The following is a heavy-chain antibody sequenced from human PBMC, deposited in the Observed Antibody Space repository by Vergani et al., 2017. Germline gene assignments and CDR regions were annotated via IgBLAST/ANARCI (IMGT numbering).Heavy chain of an antibody. Sequence: QVQLQQWGAGLLKPSETLSLTCAVYGGSFSGYYWSWIRQPPGKGLEWIGYIYYSGSTYYNPSLKSRVTISVDTSKNQFSLKLSSVTAADTAVYYCASSHTVTKQGWFDPWGQGTLVTVSS. J-gene: IGHJ5*02. CDR1: GGSFSGYY. CDR2: IYYSGST. D-gene: IGHD4-17*01. CDR3: ASSHTVTKQGWFDP. V-gene: IGHV4-34*01.